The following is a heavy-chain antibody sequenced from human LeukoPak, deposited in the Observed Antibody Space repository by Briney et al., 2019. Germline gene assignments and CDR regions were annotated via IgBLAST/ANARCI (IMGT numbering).Heavy chain of an antibody. D-gene: IGHD3-22*01. J-gene: IGHJ4*02. CDR2: ISAYNGNT. CDR1: GYTFTSYG. CDR3: ARVRGYYDSSGPRDY. Sequence: GASVKVSCKASGYTFTSYGISWVRQAPGQGLEWMGRISAYNGNTNYAQKLQGRVTMTTDTSTSTAYMELRSLRSDDTAVYYCARVRGYYDSSGPRDYWGQGTLVTVSS. V-gene: IGHV1-18*01.